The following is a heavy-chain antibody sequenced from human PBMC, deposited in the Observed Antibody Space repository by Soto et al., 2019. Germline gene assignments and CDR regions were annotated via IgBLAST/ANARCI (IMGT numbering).Heavy chain of an antibody. CDR1: GFTFSTNA. CDR2: ISYEGSTT. D-gene: IGHD6-6*01. V-gene: IGHV3-30-3*02. Sequence: QVQLVESGGGVVQPGRSLRLSCAASGFTFSTNAMHWVRQAPGKGLEWVAVISYEGSTTYYADSVKGRFTISRDKAKNTLYLQMNSPGAEDTAVYYCAKQFNGSSYYVDRWGQGTLVTVSS. CDR3: AKQFNGSSYYVDR. J-gene: IGHJ4*02.